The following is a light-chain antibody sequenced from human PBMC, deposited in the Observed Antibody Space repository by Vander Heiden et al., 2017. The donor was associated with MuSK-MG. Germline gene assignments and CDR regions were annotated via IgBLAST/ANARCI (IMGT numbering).Light chain of an antibody. CDR2: EVS. CDR3: SSYAGSNRWL. V-gene: IGLV2-8*01. CDR1: SSDVGGYNY. J-gene: IGLJ2*01. Sequence: SALTQIPPASGSLGQSVTISCTGTSSDVGGYNYVSWYQQHPGKAPKVMIYEVSKRPAGVPDRFSGSKSGNTASLTVSGLQAEDEADYYCSSYAGSNRWLFGGGTTLTVV.